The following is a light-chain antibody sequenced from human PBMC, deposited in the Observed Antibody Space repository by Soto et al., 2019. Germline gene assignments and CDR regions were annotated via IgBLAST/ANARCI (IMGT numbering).Light chain of an antibody. J-gene: IGLJ1*01. Sequence: QSALTQPASVSGSPGQSITISCTGTSSDVGGYNYVSWYQQHPGKAPKLMIYDVSNRPSGVSNRFSCSKSGNTASLTISGLQAQDEADYYCCSYTSSSISYVFGTGTKVTVL. CDR3: CSYTSSSISYV. CDR1: SSDVGGYNY. CDR2: DVS. V-gene: IGLV2-14*01.